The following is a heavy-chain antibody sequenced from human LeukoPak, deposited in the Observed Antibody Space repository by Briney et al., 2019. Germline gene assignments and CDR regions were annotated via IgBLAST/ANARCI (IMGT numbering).Heavy chain of an antibody. V-gene: IGHV3-23*01. J-gene: IGHJ4*02. CDR1: GFTFSSYA. D-gene: IGHD3-22*01. Sequence: GGSLRLSCAASGFTFSSYAMSWVRQAPGKGLEWVSAISGSGGSTYYADSVKGRFTVSRDNSKNTLYLQMNSLRAEDTAVYYCANLPLPQDYYDSSGYLDYWGQGTLVTVSS. CDR2: ISGSGGST. CDR3: ANLPLPQDYYDSSGYLDY.